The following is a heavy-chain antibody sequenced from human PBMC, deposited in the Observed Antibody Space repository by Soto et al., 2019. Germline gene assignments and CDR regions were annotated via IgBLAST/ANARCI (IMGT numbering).Heavy chain of an antibody. CDR3: ARDERGYCSGGSCYSGFGY. D-gene: IGHD2-15*01. Sequence: QVQLVESGGGVVQPGRSLRLSCAASGFTFSSYGMHWVRQAPGKGLEWVAVIGYDGSNKYYADSVKGRFTISRDNSKNRLYLQMNSLRAEDTAVYYCARDERGYCSGGSCYSGFGYWGQGTLVTVSS. J-gene: IGHJ4*02. CDR1: GFTFSSYG. CDR2: IGYDGSNK. V-gene: IGHV3-33*01.